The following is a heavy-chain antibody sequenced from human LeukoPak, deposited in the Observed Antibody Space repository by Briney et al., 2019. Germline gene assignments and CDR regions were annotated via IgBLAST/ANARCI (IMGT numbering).Heavy chain of an antibody. Sequence: GGSLRLSCAASGFTFSSYSMTWVRQAPGKGLEWVSSISSSSSYIYYADSVKGRFTISRDNAKNSLYLQMNSLRAEDTAVYYCARDSGYYYERCCDPFDIWGQGTMVTVSS. D-gene: IGHD3-22*01. CDR1: GFTFSSYS. J-gene: IGHJ3*02. CDR3: ARDSGYYYERCCDPFDI. V-gene: IGHV3-21*01. CDR2: ISSSSSYI.